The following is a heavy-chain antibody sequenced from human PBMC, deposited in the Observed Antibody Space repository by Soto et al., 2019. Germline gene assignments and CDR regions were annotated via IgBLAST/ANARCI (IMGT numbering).Heavy chain of an antibody. CDR1: GFTFNDYS. D-gene: IGHD3-10*01. J-gene: IGHJ6*02. CDR3: VRAGHVFDVHYYGMDL. Sequence: GGSLRLSCEASGFTFNDYSMDWVRRAPEEGLEWVSSISSSGTYIYYADSVKGRFAISRDNANNVMYLQMDTLRAEDTAVYYCVRAGHVFDVHYYGMDLWGQGTTVTVSS. V-gene: IGHV3-21*01. CDR2: ISSSGTYI.